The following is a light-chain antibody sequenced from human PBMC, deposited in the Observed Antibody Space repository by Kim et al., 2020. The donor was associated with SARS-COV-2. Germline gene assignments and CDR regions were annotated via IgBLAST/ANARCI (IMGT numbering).Light chain of an antibody. J-gene: IGKJ4*01. Sequence: ASVGDSVTNTCRASRESSTSWAWYQQKTGKGPKLLIYAASTLLRGVPSTFSGSGSGTDFTPTISTLQPEDFATYHCQQLNSYPLTFGGGTKVDIK. CDR2: AAS. CDR1: RESSTS. CDR3: QQLNSYPLT. V-gene: IGKV1-9*01.